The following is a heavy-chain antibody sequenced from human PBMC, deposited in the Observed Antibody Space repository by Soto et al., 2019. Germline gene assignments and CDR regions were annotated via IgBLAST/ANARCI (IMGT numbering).Heavy chain of an antibody. CDR1: GASLTNYY. CDR3: ARAGHEGVVGPDN. Sequence: PSETLSLTCTVSGASLTNYYWNWIRHSPEKGLEWIGYIYYSGSTNYNPSLKSRVTISVDMSKNQFSLKLNSMTAADTAVYYCARAGHEGVVGPDNWGQGILVTVSS. CDR2: IYYSGST. V-gene: IGHV4-59*01. J-gene: IGHJ4*02. D-gene: IGHD2-2*01.